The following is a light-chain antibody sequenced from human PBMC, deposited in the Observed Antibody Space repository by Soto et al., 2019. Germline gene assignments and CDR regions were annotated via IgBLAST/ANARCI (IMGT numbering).Light chain of an antibody. CDR1: SSDIGAYDY. J-gene: IGLJ1*01. V-gene: IGLV2-14*01. Sequence: QSALTQPASLSGSPGQSITISCTGTSSDIGAYDYVSWFQQHPGKAPKLMISEVNNRPSGVSNRFSGSKSGNTAYLTISGLQVEDEAEYYCSSFTTSRAYVFGLGTKVTVL. CDR3: SSFTTSRAYV. CDR2: EVN.